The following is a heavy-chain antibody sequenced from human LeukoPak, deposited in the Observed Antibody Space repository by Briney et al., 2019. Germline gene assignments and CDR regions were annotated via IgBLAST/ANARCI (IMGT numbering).Heavy chain of an antibody. CDR2: ISGSGGST. Sequence: SGGSLRLSCAASGFTFSSYAMSWVRQAPGKGLEWVSAISGSGGSTYCADSVKGRFTISRDNSKNTLYLQMNSLRAEDTAVYYCAKVLYYDDAFDIWGQGTMVTVSS. V-gene: IGHV3-23*01. D-gene: IGHD3-22*01. CDR3: AKVLYYDDAFDI. CDR1: GFTFSSYA. J-gene: IGHJ3*02.